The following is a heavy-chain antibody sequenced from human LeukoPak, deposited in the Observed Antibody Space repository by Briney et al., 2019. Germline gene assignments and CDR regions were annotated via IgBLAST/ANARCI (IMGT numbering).Heavy chain of an antibody. D-gene: IGHD3-3*01. CDR1: GYTFTGYY. CDR2: INPNSGGT. V-gene: IGHV1-2*02. CDR3: ARYGAIFGVVTRNKPFDY. Sequence: ASVKVSCKASGYTFTGYYIHWVRQAPGQGLEWMGWINPNSGGTNYAQKFQGRVTMTRDTSISTAYMELSRLRSDDTAVYYCARYGAIFGVVTRNKPFDYWGQGTLVTVSS. J-gene: IGHJ4*02.